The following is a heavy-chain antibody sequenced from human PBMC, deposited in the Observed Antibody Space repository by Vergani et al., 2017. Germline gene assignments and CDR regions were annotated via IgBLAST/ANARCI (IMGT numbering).Heavy chain of an antibody. Sequence: QVQLVQSGAEVKKPGASVKVSCKASGYTFTSYGISWVRQAPEQGLEWVGWRSAYNGNTNYAQKLQGRGTMTTGTSKSTAYMELRSLRSGDTAVYYCASDCSGGSCYDYWGQGTLVTVSS. CDR1: GYTFTSYG. J-gene: IGHJ4*02. V-gene: IGHV1-18*01. CDR3: ASDCSGGSCYDY. D-gene: IGHD2-15*01. CDR2: RSAYNGNT.